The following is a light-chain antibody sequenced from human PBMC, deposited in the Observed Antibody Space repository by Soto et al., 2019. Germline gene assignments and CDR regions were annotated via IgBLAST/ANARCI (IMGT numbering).Light chain of an antibody. CDR1: QAISNW. Sequence: IQMTQSPASVSASVGDTITITCRASQAISNWIAWYQQKPGQAPKILIYAASTLQGGVPLRFSGSGSGTDFTLTISSLQPEDFATYYCQQANSFPLTFGGGTRVEVK. CDR3: QQANSFPLT. CDR2: AAS. V-gene: IGKV1D-12*01. J-gene: IGKJ4*01.